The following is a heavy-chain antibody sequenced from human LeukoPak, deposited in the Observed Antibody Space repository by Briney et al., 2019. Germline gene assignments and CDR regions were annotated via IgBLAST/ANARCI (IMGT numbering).Heavy chain of an antibody. J-gene: IGHJ1*01. CDR1: GGSISSDY. D-gene: IGHD6-13*01. CDR3: ARAGIAAAGTIRGVKYFQH. CDR2: MYYTGST. V-gene: IGHV4-59*12. Sequence: SETLSLTCSVSGGSISSDYWSWIRQPPGKGLEWIGYMYYTGSTNYNPSLKSRVTISVDTSKNQFSLKLSSVTAADTAVYYCARAGIAAAGTIRGVKYFQHWGQGTLVTVSS.